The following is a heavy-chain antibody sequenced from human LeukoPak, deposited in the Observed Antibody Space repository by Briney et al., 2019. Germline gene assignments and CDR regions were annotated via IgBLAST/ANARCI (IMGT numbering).Heavy chain of an antibody. V-gene: IGHV1-2*02. J-gene: IGHJ4*02. Sequence: ASVKVSCKASGYTFTGYYMHWVRQAPGQGLEWMGWINPNSGGTNYAQKFQGRVTTTRDTSINTAYMELSRLRSDDTAVYYCARSGVVVPAALPFDYWGQGTLVTVSS. CDR3: ARSGVVVPAALPFDY. CDR2: INPNSGGT. D-gene: IGHD2-2*02. CDR1: GYTFTGYY.